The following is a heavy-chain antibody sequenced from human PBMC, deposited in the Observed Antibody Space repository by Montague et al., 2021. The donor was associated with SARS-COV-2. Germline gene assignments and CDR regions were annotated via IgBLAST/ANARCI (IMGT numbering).Heavy chain of an antibody. CDR2: IGASGSST. CDR1: GITFSTYE. Sequence: SLRLSCAASGITFSTYEMIWVRQAPGKGLEWVSSIGASGSSTHYADSXXGRFTISRDNAKSSLFLQMDSLRVEDTAIYYCECLGSSDWYHWFDPWGQGTLVTVSS. D-gene: IGHD6-19*01. CDR3: ECLGSSDWYHWFDP. J-gene: IGHJ5*02. V-gene: IGHV3-48*03.